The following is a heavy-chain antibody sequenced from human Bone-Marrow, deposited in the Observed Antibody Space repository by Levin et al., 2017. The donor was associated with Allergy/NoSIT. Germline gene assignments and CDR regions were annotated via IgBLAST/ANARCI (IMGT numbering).Heavy chain of an antibody. V-gene: IGHV3-15*07. CDR2: IKSNTDGGTT. CDR1: GFTLRNAW. CDR3: TTDLRVAAARGPLGY. Sequence: LSLTCAASGFTLRNAWMNWVRPAPGQGLEWVGRIKSNTDGGTTDYAAPVKGRFTISRDDSKNTLFLQMNSLNAEDAAVYYCTTDLRVAAARGPLGYWGQGTLVTVSS. D-gene: IGHD2-15*01. J-gene: IGHJ4*02.